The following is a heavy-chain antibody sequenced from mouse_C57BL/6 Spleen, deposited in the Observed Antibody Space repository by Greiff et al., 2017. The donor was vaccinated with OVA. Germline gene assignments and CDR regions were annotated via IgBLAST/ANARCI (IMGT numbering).Heavy chain of an antibody. V-gene: IGHV1-59*01. CDR2: IDPSDSYT. J-gene: IGHJ3*01. CDR3: ARKDYKGGFAY. CDR1: GYTFTSYW. D-gene: IGHD2-12*01. Sequence: QVQLQQPGAELVRPGTSVKLSCKASGYTFTSYWMHWVKQRPGQGLEWIGVIDPSDSYTNYNQKFKGKATLTVDTSSSTAYMQLSSLTSEDSAVYYCARKDYKGGFAYWGQGTLVTVSA.